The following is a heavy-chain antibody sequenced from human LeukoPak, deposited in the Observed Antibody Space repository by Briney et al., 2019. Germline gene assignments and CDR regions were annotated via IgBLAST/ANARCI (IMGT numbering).Heavy chain of an antibody. CDR1: GYTFTSQW. D-gene: IGHD3-10*01. CDR3: ARQSGSGTFYT. CDR2: IYPGDSDT. V-gene: IGHV5-51*01. J-gene: IGHJ5*02. Sequence: GESLKISCKASGYTFTSQWIGWVRQMPGKGLEWMGIIYPGDSDTAYSPSFQGQVTISVDKSINTAYLQWSSLKASDTAMYYCARQSGSGTFYTSGQGTLVSVSS.